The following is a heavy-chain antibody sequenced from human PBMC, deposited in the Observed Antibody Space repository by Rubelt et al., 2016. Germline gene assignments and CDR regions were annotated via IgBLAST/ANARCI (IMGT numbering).Heavy chain of an antibody. J-gene: IGHJ4*02. V-gene: IGHV4-4*07. CDR3: AGEISGSYSLDS. Sequence: QVQLQESGPGLVKPSETLSLTCTVSGGSISRYSWSWIRQPAGKGLEWIGHIYASGNTNYNPSLKSRVTMSLDSSKNQFSRKLRSVTAADTAVYFCAGEISGSYSLDSWGQGTLVTVSS. CDR1: GGSISRYS. CDR2: IYASGNT. D-gene: IGHD1-26*01.